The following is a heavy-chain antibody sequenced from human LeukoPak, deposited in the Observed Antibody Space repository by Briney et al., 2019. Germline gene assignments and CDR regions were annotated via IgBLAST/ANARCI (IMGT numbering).Heavy chain of an antibody. Sequence: ASVKVSCKASGATFSSYAISWVRQAPGQGLEWMGGIIPIFGTPNYAQKFQGRVTITADTSTNTAYMELSSLRSEDTAVYYCAISEGYCSGGSCYLQFDYWGQGTLVTVSS. V-gene: IGHV1-69*06. J-gene: IGHJ4*02. CDR2: IIPIFGTP. CDR3: AISEGYCSGGSCYLQFDY. D-gene: IGHD2-15*01. CDR1: GATFSSYA.